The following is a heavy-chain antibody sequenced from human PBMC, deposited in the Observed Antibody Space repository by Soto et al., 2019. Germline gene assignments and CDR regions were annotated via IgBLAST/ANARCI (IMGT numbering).Heavy chain of an antibody. J-gene: IGHJ6*02. CDR1: GGSISSYY. CDR3: ARDSASSRWVGYYYYYGMDV. V-gene: IGHV4-59*01. Sequence: PSETLSLTCTVSGGSISSYYWSWIRQPPGKGLEWIGYIYYSGSTNYNPSLKSRVTISVDTSKNQFSLKLSSVTAADTAVYYCARDSASSRWVGYYYYYGMDVWGQGTTVTVSS. CDR2: IYYSGST. D-gene: IGHD1-26*01.